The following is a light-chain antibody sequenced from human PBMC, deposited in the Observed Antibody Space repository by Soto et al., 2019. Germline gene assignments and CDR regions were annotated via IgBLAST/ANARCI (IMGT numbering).Light chain of an antibody. V-gene: IGKV3-11*01. CDR2: DTS. J-gene: IGKJ5*01. Sequence: EIVLTQSPATLSLSPGERATLTCRASQSVISYLAWYQQKPGQAPRLLIYDTSNRATGIPARFSGSGSGTDFTLTISSLEPEDFAIYYCQQRFSWPPITFGQGTRLEIK. CDR1: QSVISY. CDR3: QQRFSWPPIT.